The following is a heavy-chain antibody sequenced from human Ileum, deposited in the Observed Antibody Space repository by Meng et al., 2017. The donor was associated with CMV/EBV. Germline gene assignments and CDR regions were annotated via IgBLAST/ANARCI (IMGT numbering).Heavy chain of an antibody. CDR1: GYPFSDHY. J-gene: IGHJ4*02. CDR2: INPSSGDT. CDR3: ASWGDGYNFDY. D-gene: IGHD5-24*01. Sequence: ASVKVSCKASGYPFSDHYMYWVRQVPGQGLEWMGWINPSSGDTKYAQKFQDRVTMTRDMSINTAYMELSRLRSDDTAVYYCASWGDGYNFDYWGQGTLVTVSS. V-gene: IGHV1-2*02.